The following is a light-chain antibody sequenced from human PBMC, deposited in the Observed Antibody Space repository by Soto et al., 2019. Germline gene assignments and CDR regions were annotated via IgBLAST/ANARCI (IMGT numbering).Light chain of an antibody. CDR2: AAS. Sequence: DLQMTQSPSSLSASVGDRVTITCRASQSIRSYLNWYQQKPGKAPKLLIYAASSLQSGVPSRFSCSGSGTVFTLTISSLQPEDFATYYCQQSYSTPRYTFGQGTKLEIK. CDR3: QQSYSTPRYT. V-gene: IGKV1-39*01. CDR1: QSIRSY. J-gene: IGKJ2*01.